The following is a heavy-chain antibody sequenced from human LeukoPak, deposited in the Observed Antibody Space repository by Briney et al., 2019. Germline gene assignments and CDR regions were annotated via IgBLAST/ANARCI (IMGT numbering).Heavy chain of an antibody. CDR2: IIPIFGTA. D-gene: IGHD3-10*01. V-gene: IGHV1-69*05. CDR1: GGTFSSYA. Sequence: SVKVSCKASGGTFSSYAISWVRQAPGQGLEWMGGIIPIFGTANYAQKLQGRVTMTTDTSTSTAYMELRSLRSDDTAVYYCARERVVRGYGSQNNWFDPWGQGTLVTVSS. J-gene: IGHJ5*02. CDR3: ARERVVRGYGSQNNWFDP.